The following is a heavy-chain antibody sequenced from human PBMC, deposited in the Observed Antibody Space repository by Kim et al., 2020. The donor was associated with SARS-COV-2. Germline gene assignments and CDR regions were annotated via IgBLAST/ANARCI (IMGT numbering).Heavy chain of an antibody. CDR2: ISRTATTT. CDR1: GFIFDSFA. D-gene: IGHD3-10*01. J-gene: IGHJ4*02. V-gene: IGHV3-23*01. CDR3: TKHAVRGASYFAY. Sequence: GGSLRLSCAASGFIFDSFAMSWVRQAPGKGLEWVSTISRTATTTYYTDSVKGRFTISRDNSKNTLYLQVNSLRAEDTAVYYCTKHAVRGASYFAYWGQGT.